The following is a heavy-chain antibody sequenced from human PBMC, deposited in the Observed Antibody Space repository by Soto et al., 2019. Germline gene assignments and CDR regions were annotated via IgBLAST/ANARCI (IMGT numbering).Heavy chain of an antibody. J-gene: IGHJ4*02. D-gene: IGHD5-18*01. CDR3: AKSRGYSYLVY. CDR2: IYYSGST. Sequence: SETLSLTCTVSGGSVSSGSYYWSWIRQPPGKGLEWIGYIYYSGSTNYNPSLKSRVTISVDTSKNQFSLKLSSVTAADTAVYYCAKSRGYSYLVYWGQATLVTVSS. CDR1: GGSVSSGSYY. V-gene: IGHV4-61*01.